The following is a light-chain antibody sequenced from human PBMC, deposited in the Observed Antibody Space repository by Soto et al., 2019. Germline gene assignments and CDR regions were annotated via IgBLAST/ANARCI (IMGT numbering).Light chain of an antibody. V-gene: IGKV1-6*01. CDR3: LQDESYPRT. CDR1: QDIRKD. Sequence: AIQMTQSPSSLSSSVGDRVTITCRASQDIRKDLGWYQHKSGKAPKLLIYKAFSLQSGVPSRFSGSGSGTDFTLTISSLQPEDSASYYCLQDESYPRTLGPGTNVDVK. J-gene: IGKJ3*01. CDR2: KAF.